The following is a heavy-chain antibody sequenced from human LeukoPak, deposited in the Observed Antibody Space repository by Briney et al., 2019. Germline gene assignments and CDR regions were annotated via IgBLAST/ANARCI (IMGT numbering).Heavy chain of an antibody. V-gene: IGHV3-48*03. CDR1: GFTFSSYE. CDR2: ISSSGSTI. J-gene: IGHJ2*01. D-gene: IGHD3-10*01. Sequence: GGSLRLSCAASGFTFSSYEMNWVRQAPGKGLEWVSYISSSGSTIYYADSVKGRFTISRDNAKNSLYLQMNSLRAEDTAVYYCARDHKPNYYGSGSYYISVYFDLWGRGTLVTVSS. CDR3: ARDHKPNYYGSGSYYISVYFDL.